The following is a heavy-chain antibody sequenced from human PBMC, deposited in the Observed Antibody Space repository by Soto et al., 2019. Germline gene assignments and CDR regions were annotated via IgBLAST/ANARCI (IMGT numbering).Heavy chain of an antibody. CDR3: ARESKKRYSSSPPFDY. CDR2: INHSGST. D-gene: IGHD6-6*01. J-gene: IGHJ4*02. Sequence: SETLSLTCAVYGGSFSCYYWSWIRQPPGKGLEWIGEINHSGSTNYNPSLKSRVTISVDTSKNQFSLKLSSVTAADTAVYYCARESKKRYSSSPPFDYWGQGTLVTVSS. V-gene: IGHV4-34*01. CDR1: GGSFSCYY.